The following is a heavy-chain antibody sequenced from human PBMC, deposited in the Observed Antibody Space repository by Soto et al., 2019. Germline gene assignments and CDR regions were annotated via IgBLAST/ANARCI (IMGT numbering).Heavy chain of an antibody. J-gene: IGHJ6*02. Sequence: AGGSLRLSCAASGFTFSSYAMSWVRQAPGKGLEWVSAISGSGGSTYYADSVKGRFTISRDNSKNTLYLQMNSLRAEDTAVYYCAKPVYDFWSGYLWPFYGMDVWGQGTTVTVSS. CDR3: AKPVYDFWSGYLWPFYGMDV. D-gene: IGHD3-3*01. V-gene: IGHV3-23*01. CDR2: ISGSGGST. CDR1: GFTFSSYA.